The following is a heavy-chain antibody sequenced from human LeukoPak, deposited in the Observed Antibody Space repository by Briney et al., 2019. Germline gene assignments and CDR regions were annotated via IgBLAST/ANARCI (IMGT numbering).Heavy chain of an antibody. CDR1: GGSISSYY. CDR3: ARHTIFEI. D-gene: IGHD2-2*01. CDR2: ISYSGST. J-gene: IGHJ3*02. Sequence: SETLSLTCTVSGGSISSYYWSWIRQPPGKGLEWIGYISYSGSTYYNPSLKSRVTISVDTSKNQFSLELSSVTAADTAVYYCARHTIFEIWGQGTMVTVSS. V-gene: IGHV4-59*08.